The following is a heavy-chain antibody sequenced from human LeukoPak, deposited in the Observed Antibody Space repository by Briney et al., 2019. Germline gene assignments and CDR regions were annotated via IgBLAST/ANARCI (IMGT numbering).Heavy chain of an antibody. J-gene: IGHJ4*02. CDR2: IRYDGSNK. CDR3: ARDPGGYSGYDWVY. Sequence: PGGSLRLSCAASGFTFSSYGMHWVRQAPGKGLEWVAFIRYDGSNKYYADSVKGRFTISRDNAKNSLYLQMNSLRAEDTAVYYCARDPGGYSGYDWVYWGQGTLVTVSS. CDR1: GFTFSSYG. D-gene: IGHD5-12*01. V-gene: IGHV3-30*02.